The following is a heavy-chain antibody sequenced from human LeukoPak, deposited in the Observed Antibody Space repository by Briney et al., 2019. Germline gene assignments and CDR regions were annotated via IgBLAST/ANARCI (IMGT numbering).Heavy chain of an antibody. J-gene: IGHJ3*02. D-gene: IGHD1-14*01. Sequence: GRSLRLSCAASGFTFSSYGRHWVRQAPGKGLEWVAVISYDGSNKYYADSVKGRFTISRDNSKNTLYLQMNSLRAEDTAVYYCAKYNPFHAFDIWGQGTMVTVSS. CDR1: GFTFSSYG. V-gene: IGHV3-30*18. CDR3: AKYNPFHAFDI. CDR2: ISYDGSNK.